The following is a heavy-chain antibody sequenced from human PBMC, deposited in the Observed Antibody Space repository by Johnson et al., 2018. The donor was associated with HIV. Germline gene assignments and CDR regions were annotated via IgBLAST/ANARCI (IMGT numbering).Heavy chain of an antibody. J-gene: IGHJ3*02. V-gene: IGHV3-64*01. CDR1: GFTFSSYA. D-gene: IGHD6-13*01. CDR2: ISSNGGST. Sequence: VQLVESGGGLVQPGGSLRLSCAASGFTFSSYAMHWVRQAPGKVLEYVSAISSNGGSTYYANSVKGRFTISRDNSKNTLYLQRGSLRAEDMAVYYCARGIGEQQLVPGRPPPGDDAFDIWGQGTMVTVSS. CDR3: ARGIGEQQLVPGRPPPGDDAFDI.